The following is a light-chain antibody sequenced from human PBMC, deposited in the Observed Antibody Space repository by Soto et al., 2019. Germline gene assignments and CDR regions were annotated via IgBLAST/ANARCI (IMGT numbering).Light chain of an antibody. Sequence: QSALTQPASVSGSPGQSITISCTGSSSDVGGYNYVSWYQHHPGKAPKLIIYEVSNRPSGVSNRFSGSKSGNTASLTISGLQAEDEADYYSTSYTSSITLVFGGGTKLTVL. CDR3: TSYTSSITLV. CDR1: SSDVGGYNY. V-gene: IGLV2-14*01. CDR2: EVS. J-gene: IGLJ3*02.